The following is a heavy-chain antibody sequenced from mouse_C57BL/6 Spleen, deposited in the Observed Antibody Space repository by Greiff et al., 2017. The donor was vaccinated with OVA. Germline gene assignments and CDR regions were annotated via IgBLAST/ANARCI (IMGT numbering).Heavy chain of an antibody. D-gene: IGHD1-1*01. CDR1: GYSFTSYY. J-gene: IGHJ3*01. Sequence: QVQLQQSGPELVKPGASVKISCKASGYSFTSYYIHWVKQRPGQGLEWIGWIYPGSGNTKYNEKFKGKATLTADTSSSTAYMQLSSLTSEDSAVYYCARGGTTVVDAWFAYWGQGTLVTVSA. V-gene: IGHV1-66*01. CDR2: IYPGSGNT. CDR3: ARGGTTVVDAWFAY.